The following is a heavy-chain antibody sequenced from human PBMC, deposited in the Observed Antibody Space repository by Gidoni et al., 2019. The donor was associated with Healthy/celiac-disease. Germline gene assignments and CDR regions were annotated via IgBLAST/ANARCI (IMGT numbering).Heavy chain of an antibody. Sequence: QVQLVESGGGVVQPGRSLRLSCAASGFTFSSYGMHWVRQAPGKGLEWVAVISYDGSNKYYADSVKGRFTISRDNSKNTLYLQMNSLRAEDTAVYYCAKEGRFLPYYYYGMDVWGQGTTVTVSS. J-gene: IGHJ6*02. V-gene: IGHV3-30*18. CDR3: AKEGRFLPYYYYGMDV. CDR1: GFTFSSYG. D-gene: IGHD3-3*01. CDR2: ISYDGSNK.